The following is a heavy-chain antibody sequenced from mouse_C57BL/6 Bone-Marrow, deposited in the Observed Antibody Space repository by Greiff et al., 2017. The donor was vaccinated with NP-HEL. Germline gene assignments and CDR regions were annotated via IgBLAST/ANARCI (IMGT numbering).Heavy chain of an antibody. J-gene: IGHJ1*03. D-gene: IGHD1-1*01. CDR2: IYPRSGNT. CDR1: GYTFTSYG. V-gene: IGHV1-81*01. CDR3: ANYYYGSSYWYFDG. Sequence: QVQLQQSGAELARPGASVKLSCKASGYTFTSYGISWVKQRTGQGLEWIGEIYPRSGNTYYNEKFKGKATLTADKSSSTEYMELRSLTSEDSAVYFCANYYYGSSYWYFDGWGTGTTVTVSS.